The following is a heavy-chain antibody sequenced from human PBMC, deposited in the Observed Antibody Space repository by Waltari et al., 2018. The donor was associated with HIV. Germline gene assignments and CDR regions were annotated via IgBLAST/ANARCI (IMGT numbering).Heavy chain of an antibody. J-gene: IGHJ6*02. V-gene: IGHV4-34*02. CDR2: INHRGTH. Sequence: QLQLQQRCEGLLKPLQNVSHTCAIHAESFNDTSWTLHALSPGKGLEWIGEINHRGTHNYSPSLKDRVLMSVDTDKNQLSLEVHFRSAADSGLYFCARLRLAVPQSTFHYYYGLDVWGQGTTVIVSS. D-gene: IGHD1-1*01. CDR3: ARLRLAVPQSTFHYYYGLDV. CDR1: AESFNDTS.